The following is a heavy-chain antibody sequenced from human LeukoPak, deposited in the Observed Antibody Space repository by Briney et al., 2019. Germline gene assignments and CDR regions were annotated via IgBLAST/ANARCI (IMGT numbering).Heavy chain of an antibody. CDR3: TTMGYSNSWYFDY. D-gene: IGHD6-13*01. Sequence: PGGSLRLSCAASGFTFSSYAMSWVRLAPGKGLEWVSAISGSGGSTYYADSVKGRFTISRDNSKNTLYLQMNSLKTEDTAVYYCTTMGYSNSWYFDYWGQGTLVTVSS. J-gene: IGHJ4*02. CDR2: ISGSGGST. V-gene: IGHV3-23*01. CDR1: GFTFSSYA.